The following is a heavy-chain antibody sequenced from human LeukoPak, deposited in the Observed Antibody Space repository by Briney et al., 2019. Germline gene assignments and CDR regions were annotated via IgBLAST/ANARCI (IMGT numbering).Heavy chain of an antibody. V-gene: IGHV3-23*01. CDR1: GFTFSSYA. CDR2: ISGSGGST. J-gene: IGHJ4*02. Sequence: GGSLRLSCGASGFTFSSYAMSWVRQAPGKGLEWVSAISGSGGSTYYADSVKGRFTISRDNSKNTLYLQMNSLRAEDTAVYYCAKESAGYCSSTSCYASDYWGQGTLVTVSS. CDR3: AKESAGYCSSTSCYASDY. D-gene: IGHD2-2*01.